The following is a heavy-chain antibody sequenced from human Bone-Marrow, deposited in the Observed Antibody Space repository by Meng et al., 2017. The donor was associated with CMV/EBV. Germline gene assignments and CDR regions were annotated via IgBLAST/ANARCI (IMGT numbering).Heavy chain of an antibody. Sequence: GGSLRLSCVASGITFSSYAMHWVRQAPGKGLEWVAVISYDGSNKYYADSVKGRFTISRDNSKNTLYLQMNSLRAEDTAVYYCARLPGYCSSTSCYRYYYYYGMDVWGQGTTVTVSS. J-gene: IGHJ6*02. CDR2: ISYDGSNK. D-gene: IGHD2-2*01. V-gene: IGHV3-30*04. CDR1: GITFSSYA. CDR3: ARLPGYCSSTSCYRYYYYYGMDV.